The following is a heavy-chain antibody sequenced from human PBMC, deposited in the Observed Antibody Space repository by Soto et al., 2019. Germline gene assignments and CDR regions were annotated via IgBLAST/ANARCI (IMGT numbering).Heavy chain of an antibody. J-gene: IGHJ6*02. CDR3: VRARGIPTIVRDGMDV. D-gene: IGHD3-22*01. CDR2: MYNGGKT. Sequence: EVPLVESGGDLMQPGGSLRLSCAASGLTVNSNYMNWVRQAPGKGLEWVSSMYNGGKTYYADSVKGRFTISRDRSKNTLYLQMDSLRAEDTAVYYCVRARGIPTIVRDGMDVWGHGTTVTVSS. CDR1: GLTVNSNY. V-gene: IGHV3-53*01.